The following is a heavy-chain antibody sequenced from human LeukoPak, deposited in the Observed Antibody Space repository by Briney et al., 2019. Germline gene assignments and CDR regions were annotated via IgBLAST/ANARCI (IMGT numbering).Heavy chain of an antibody. Sequence: SETLSLTCAVSGYSTSSGYYWGWIRQPPGKGLEWIGSIYHSGSTYYNPSLKNRVTISVDTSKNQFSLKLSSVTAADTAVYYCARLRWLQLIDYWGQGTLVTVSS. CDR3: ARLRWLQLIDY. V-gene: IGHV4-38-2*01. CDR2: IYHSGST. D-gene: IGHD5-24*01. J-gene: IGHJ4*02. CDR1: GYSTSSGYY.